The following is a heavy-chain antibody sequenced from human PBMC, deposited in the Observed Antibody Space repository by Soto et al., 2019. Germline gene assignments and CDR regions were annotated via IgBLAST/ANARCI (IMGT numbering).Heavy chain of an antibody. CDR1: GFTFSSYD. CDR3: ARGRRDFWSGYYPYYYIDV. Sequence: EVQLVESGGGLVQPGGSLRLSCAASGFTFSSYDMHWVRQATGKGLEWVSAIGTAGDTYYPGSVKGRFTISRENAKNSLYLEMNSLRAGDTAVYYCARGRRDFWSGYYPYYYIDVWGKGTTVTVSS. D-gene: IGHD3-3*01. CDR2: IGTAGDT. J-gene: IGHJ6*03. V-gene: IGHV3-13*01.